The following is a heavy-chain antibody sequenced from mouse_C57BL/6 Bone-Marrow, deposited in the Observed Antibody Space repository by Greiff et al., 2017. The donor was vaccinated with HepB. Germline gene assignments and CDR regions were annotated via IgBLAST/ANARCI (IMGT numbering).Heavy chain of an antibody. CDR3: ARDPDYYGSSYDWYFDV. CDR2: IHPNSGST. Sequence: VQLQQPGAELVKPGASVKLSCKASGYTFTSYWMHWVKQRPGQGLEWIGMIHPNSGSTNYNEKFKSKATLTVDKSSSTAYMQLSSLTSEDSAVYYCARDPDYYGSSYDWYFDVWGTGTTVTVSS. J-gene: IGHJ1*03. D-gene: IGHD1-1*01. V-gene: IGHV1-64*01. CDR1: GYTFTSYW.